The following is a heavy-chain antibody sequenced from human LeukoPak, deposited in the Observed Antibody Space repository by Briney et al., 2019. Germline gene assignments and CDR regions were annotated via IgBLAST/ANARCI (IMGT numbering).Heavy chain of an antibody. CDR3: ASRDGYKYDY. Sequence: GGSLRLSCAASGFTFSSYSMNWVRQAPGKGLEWVSVIYSGGSTYYADSVKGRFTISRDNSKNTLYLQMNSLRAEDTAVYYCASRDGYKYDYWGQGTLVTVSS. D-gene: IGHD5-24*01. CDR1: GFTFSSYS. CDR2: IYSGGST. J-gene: IGHJ4*02. V-gene: IGHV3-53*01.